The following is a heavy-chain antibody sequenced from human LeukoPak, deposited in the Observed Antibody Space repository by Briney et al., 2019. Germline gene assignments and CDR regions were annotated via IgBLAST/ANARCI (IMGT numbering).Heavy chain of an antibody. Sequence: SETLSLTCAVYGGSFSGYYWSWIRQPPGKGLEWIGEINHSGSTNYNPSLKSRVTISVDTSKNQFSLKLSSVTAADTAAYYCASSGSFPGRFDYWGQGTLVTVSS. CDR3: ASSGSFPGRFDY. CDR1: GGSFSGYY. D-gene: IGHD1-26*01. V-gene: IGHV4-34*01. CDR2: INHSGST. J-gene: IGHJ4*02.